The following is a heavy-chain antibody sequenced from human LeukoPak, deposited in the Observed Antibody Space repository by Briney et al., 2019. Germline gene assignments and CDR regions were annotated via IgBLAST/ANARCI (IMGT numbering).Heavy chain of an antibody. CDR3: ARDSTHYYYYGMDV. D-gene: IGHD2/OR15-2a*01. CDR2: IDYSGST. Sequence: YIDYSGSTYYNPSLKSRVTISVDTSKNQFSLKLSSVTAADTAVYHCARDSTHYYYYGMDVWGQGTTVTVSS. V-gene: IGHV4-31*02. J-gene: IGHJ6*02.